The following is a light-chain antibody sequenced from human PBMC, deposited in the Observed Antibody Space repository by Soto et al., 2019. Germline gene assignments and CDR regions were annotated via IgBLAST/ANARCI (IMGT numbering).Light chain of an antibody. CDR2: DAS. CDR1: QSVSSY. CDR3: RQCSTWPPDY. J-gene: IGKJ5*01. Sequence: EIVLTQSPATLSLSPGERATLSCRASQSVSSYLAWYQQKPGQAPRLLIYDASNRATGIPARFSGSGSGTDFTITISSLEPEDFAFAYCRQCSTWPPDYFGKGTR. V-gene: IGKV3-11*01.